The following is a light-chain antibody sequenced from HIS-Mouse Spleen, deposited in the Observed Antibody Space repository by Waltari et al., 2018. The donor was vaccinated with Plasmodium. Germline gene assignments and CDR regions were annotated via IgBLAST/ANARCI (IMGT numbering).Light chain of an antibody. CDR1: QSVSSN. CDR3: QQYNNWSFT. Sequence: ELVLTQSPATPSVSTGERATLSCRASQSVSSNLAWYQQKPGQAPRLLIYGASTRATGIPARFSGSGSGTEFTLTISSLQSEDFAVYYCQQYNNWSFTFGPGTKVDIK. CDR2: GAS. V-gene: IGKV3-15*01. J-gene: IGKJ3*01.